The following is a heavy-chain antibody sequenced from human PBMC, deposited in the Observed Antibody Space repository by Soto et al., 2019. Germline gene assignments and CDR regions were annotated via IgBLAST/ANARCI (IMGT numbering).Heavy chain of an antibody. V-gene: IGHV4-59*01. CDR1: GGSISSYY. CDR3: ARASLRGWNDVRYYYYYMDV. CDR2: IYYSGST. J-gene: IGHJ6*03. Sequence: SETLSLTCTVSGGSISSYYWSWIRQPPGKGLDWIGYIYYSGSTNYNPSLKSRVTISVDTSKNQFSLKLSSVTAADTAVYYCARASLRGWNDVRYYYYYMDVWGKGTTVTVSS. D-gene: IGHD1-1*01.